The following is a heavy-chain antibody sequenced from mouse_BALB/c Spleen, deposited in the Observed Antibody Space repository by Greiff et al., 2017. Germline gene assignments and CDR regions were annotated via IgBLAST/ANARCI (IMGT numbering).Heavy chain of an antibody. V-gene: IGHV1-82*01. CDR3: ARGLRRDMDY. CDR2: IYPGDGDT. CDR1: GYAFSSSW. Sequence: QVQLQQSGPELVKPGASVKISCKASGYAFSSSWMNWVKQRPGQGLEWIGRIYPGDGDTNYNGKFKGKATLTADKSSSTAYMQLSSLTSVDSAVYFCARGLRRDMDYWGQGTSVTVSS. J-gene: IGHJ4*01. D-gene: IGHD2-4*01.